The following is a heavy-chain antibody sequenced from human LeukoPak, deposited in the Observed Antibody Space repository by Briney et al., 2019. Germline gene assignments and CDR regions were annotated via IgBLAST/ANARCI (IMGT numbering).Heavy chain of an antibody. Sequence: SVKVSCKASGGTFSSYAISWVRQAPGQGLEWMGGIIPIFGTANYAQKFQGRVTMTRDTSISTAYMELTRLRSDDTAVYYCARDRGSIIVVVPAATDAFDIWGQGTMVTVSS. CDR2: IIPIFGTA. CDR3: ARDRGSIIVVVPAATDAFDI. D-gene: IGHD2-2*01. CDR1: GGTFSSYA. V-gene: IGHV1-69*05. J-gene: IGHJ3*02.